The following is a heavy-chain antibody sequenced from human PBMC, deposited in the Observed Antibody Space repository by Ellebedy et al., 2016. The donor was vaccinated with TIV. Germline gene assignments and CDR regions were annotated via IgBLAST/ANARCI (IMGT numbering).Heavy chain of an antibody. Sequence: GSLRLXXPVSGYSIRSGYYWGWIRQPPGKGLDWIGNIYHSGSTYYNPSLRSRVTLSLDRSKNQVSLELSSVTAADTAVYYCARTDLRYGMDVWGQGTTVTVSS. CDR2: IYHSGST. CDR1: GYSIRSGYY. D-gene: IGHD3-16*01. CDR3: ARTDLRYGMDV. V-gene: IGHV4-38-2*01. J-gene: IGHJ6*02.